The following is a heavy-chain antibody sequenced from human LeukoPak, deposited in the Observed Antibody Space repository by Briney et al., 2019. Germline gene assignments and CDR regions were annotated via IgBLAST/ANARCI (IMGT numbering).Heavy chain of an antibody. Sequence: PGGSLRLSCAASGFTFSSYAMSWVRQAPGKGLEWVSAISGSGGSTYYAASVKGRFTISRDNSKNTLYLQMNSLRAEDTAVYYCAKDQYSSGWYTSSDYWGQGTLVTVSS. D-gene: IGHD6-19*01. CDR1: GFTFSSYA. V-gene: IGHV3-23*01. J-gene: IGHJ4*02. CDR2: ISGSGGST. CDR3: AKDQYSSGWYTSSDY.